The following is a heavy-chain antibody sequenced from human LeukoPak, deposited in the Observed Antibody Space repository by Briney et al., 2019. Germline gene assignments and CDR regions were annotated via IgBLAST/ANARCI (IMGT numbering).Heavy chain of an antibody. CDR3: AREPYCGGDCSPYNWFDP. CDR1: GGTFSSYA. J-gene: IGHJ5*02. D-gene: IGHD2-21*02. CDR2: IIPIFGTA. V-gene: IGHV1-69*13. Sequence: SVTVSCTASGGTFSSYAISWVRQAPGQGLEWMGGIIPIFGTANYAQKFQGRVTITADESTSTAYMELSSLRSEDTAVYYCAREPYCGGDCSPYNWFDPWGQGTLVTVSS.